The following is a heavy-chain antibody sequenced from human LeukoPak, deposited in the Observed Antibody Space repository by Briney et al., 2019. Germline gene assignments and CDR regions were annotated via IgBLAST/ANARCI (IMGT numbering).Heavy chain of an antibody. V-gene: IGHV3-48*03. D-gene: IGHD6-19*01. CDR2: ISTSDATI. CDR1: GFTFSSYE. J-gene: IGHJ4*02. CDR3: ARHNGWYDY. Sequence: PGGSLRLSCAASGFTFSSYEMNWVRQAPGKGLEWISYISTSDATIYVDSVKGRFTISRDNAKNSLYLQMNSLRAEDTAVYYCARHNGWYDYWGEGTLDTVSS.